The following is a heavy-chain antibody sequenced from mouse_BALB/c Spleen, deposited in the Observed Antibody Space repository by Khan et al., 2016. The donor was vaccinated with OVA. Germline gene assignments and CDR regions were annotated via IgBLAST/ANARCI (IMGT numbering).Heavy chain of an antibody. V-gene: IGHV1-77*01. CDR1: GYTFTDYY. Sequence: QVQLKQSGAELARPGASVKLSCKASGYTFTDYYINWVKQRTGQGLEWIGEISPGSGDTYYNEKFKGKATLTADKSSNTAYMQLSSLTSEASAVYFCARRNYFGYTFAYLGQGTLVTVSA. D-gene: IGHD1-2*01. CDR3: ARRNYFGYTFAY. J-gene: IGHJ3*01. CDR2: ISPGSGDT.